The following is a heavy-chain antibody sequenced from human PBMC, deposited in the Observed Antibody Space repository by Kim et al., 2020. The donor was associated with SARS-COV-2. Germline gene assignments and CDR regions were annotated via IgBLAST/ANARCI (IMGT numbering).Heavy chain of an antibody. D-gene: IGHD6-19*01. Sequence: SETLSLSCTVSGVSMSKNYWNWIRQPPGKAPEWIGCIHDSETLYINPSLKSRVTMTIDKSKNQFFLSLDSVTTADTAIYYCTRSASPQSSGWFSDYWGHGTLVTVSA. V-gene: IGHV4-59*13. CDR2: IHDSETL. CDR1: GVSMSKNY. J-gene: IGHJ4*01. CDR3: TRSASPQSSGWFSDY.